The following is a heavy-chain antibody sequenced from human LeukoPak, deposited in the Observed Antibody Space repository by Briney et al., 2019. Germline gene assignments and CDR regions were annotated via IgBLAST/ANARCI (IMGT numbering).Heavy chain of an antibody. V-gene: IGHV3-21*01. CDR1: GFTFSSYS. Sequence: PGGSLRLSRAASGFTFSSYSMNWVRQAPGKGLEWVSSISSSSSYIYYADSVKGRFTISRDNAKNSLYLQMNSLRAEDTAVYYCARAPEGEYFDHWGQGTLVTVSS. J-gene: IGHJ4*02. D-gene: IGHD2/OR15-2a*01. CDR2: ISSSSSYI. CDR3: ARAPEGEYFDH.